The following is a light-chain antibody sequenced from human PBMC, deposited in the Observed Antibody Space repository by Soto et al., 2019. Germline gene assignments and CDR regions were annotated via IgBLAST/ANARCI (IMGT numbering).Light chain of an antibody. CDR1: QSISNW. CDR3: QQGDSFPIT. J-gene: IGKJ5*01. V-gene: IGKV1-12*01. CDR2: AAS. Sequence: DIQMTQSPSSVSASVGDRVTITCRASQSISNWLAWYQQKPGTVPRPLIYAASSLQDGVTSRFSGSGVGTEFTLTITSLQPEDFGTYYCQQGDSFPITFGQGTRLEIK.